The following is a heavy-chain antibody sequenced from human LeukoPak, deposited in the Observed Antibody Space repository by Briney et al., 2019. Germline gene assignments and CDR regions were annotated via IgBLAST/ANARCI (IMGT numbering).Heavy chain of an antibody. CDR1: GFTFSSYG. D-gene: IGHD6-13*01. J-gene: IGHJ4*02. CDR2: ISYDGSNK. CDR3: AKDRDSSSWYLDY. Sequence: GRSLRLSCAASGFTFSSYGMHWVRQAPGKGLEWVAVISYDGSNKYYADSVKGRFTISRDNSKNTLYLQMNSLRAEDTAVYYCAKDRDSSSWYLDYWGQGTQVTVSS. V-gene: IGHV3-30*18.